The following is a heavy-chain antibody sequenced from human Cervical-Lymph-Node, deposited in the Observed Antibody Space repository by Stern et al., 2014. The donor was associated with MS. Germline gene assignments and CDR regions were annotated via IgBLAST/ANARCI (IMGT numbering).Heavy chain of an antibody. V-gene: IGHV2-5*02. CDR2: IYCDDFK. D-gene: IGHD4-17*01. CDR1: EISLSASGVG. CDR3: ASMPTVTQWYFDL. Sequence: QVPLKESGPALVKPTQTLTLTCTFSEISLSASGVGAAWLRQPPGQALEWLAFIYCDDFKGYNPSLRSRLSITKDNSKNQVVLTITNMDPVDTGPYYCASMPTVTQWYFDLWGRGTLVTVSS. J-gene: IGHJ2*01.